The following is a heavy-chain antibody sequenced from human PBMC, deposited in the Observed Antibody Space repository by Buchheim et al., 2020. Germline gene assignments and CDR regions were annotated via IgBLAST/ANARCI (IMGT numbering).Heavy chain of an antibody. J-gene: IGHJ2*01. CDR3: ARGTARWCFDL. D-gene: IGHD2-21*02. CDR2: IYYSGIT. CDR1: GGSISSSSYY. Sequence: QLQLQESGPGLVKPSETLSLTCTVSGGSISSSSYYWGWIRQPQGEGLEWIGSIYYSGITYYNPSLKSRLTMSVDTSKNQFSLKLTSVTAADTAVLYCARGTARWCFDLWGRGTL. V-gene: IGHV4-39*01.